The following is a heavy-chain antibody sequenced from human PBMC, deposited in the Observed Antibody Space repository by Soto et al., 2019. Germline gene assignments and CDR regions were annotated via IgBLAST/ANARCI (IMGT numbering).Heavy chain of an antibody. J-gene: IGHJ5*02. V-gene: IGHV4-39*01. Sequence: QLHLRESGPGLVKPSETLSLTCTVSGGSITSSSYYWGWIRQPPGKGLEWIGSIYYSGSTYYNPSLNSRVPIAVATSKNQFSRRRSSVTAADTAVCYCAAQAVGGSSVYTFDPWGQGTLVTVSS. CDR1: GGSITSSSYY. CDR3: AAQAVGGSSVYTFDP. D-gene: IGHD1-26*01. CDR2: IYYSGST.